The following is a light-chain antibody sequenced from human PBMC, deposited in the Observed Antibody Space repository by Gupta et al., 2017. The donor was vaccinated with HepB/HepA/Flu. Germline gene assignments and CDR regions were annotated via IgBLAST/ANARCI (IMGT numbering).Light chain of an antibody. CDR2: GTS. CDR3: QQAKSFPWT. CDR1: HDISGS. J-gene: IGKJ1*01. V-gene: IGKV1-12*01. Sequence: DIQMTQSPSSVSASIGDRVTIACRASHDISGSLAWYKQIPGEVPKLLIYGTSRLQNGVPSRFSGSGSGTEFTLTISGLQPEDFATYYCQQAKSFPWTFGQGTKVDI.